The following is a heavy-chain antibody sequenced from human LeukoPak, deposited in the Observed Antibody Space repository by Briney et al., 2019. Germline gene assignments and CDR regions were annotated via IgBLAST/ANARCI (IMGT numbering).Heavy chain of an antibody. CDR3: ARHEGWFDP. Sequence: SETLSLTCTVSGGSISSYYWSWIRQPPGKGLEWIGYIYYSGSTNYNPSLKSRVTISVDTSKNQFFLKLSSVTAADTAVYYCARHEGWFDPWGQGTLVTVSS. CDR1: GGSISSYY. J-gene: IGHJ5*02. V-gene: IGHV4-59*08. CDR2: IYYSGST.